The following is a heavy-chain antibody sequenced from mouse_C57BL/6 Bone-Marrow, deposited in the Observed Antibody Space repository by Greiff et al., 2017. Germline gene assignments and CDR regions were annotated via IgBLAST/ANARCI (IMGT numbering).Heavy chain of an antibody. D-gene: IGHD2-4*01. CDR3: ARDDYDVEFAY. CDR2: ISDGGSYT. V-gene: IGHV5-4*01. J-gene: IGHJ3*01. CDR1: GFTFSSYA. Sequence: DVQLQESGGGLVKPGGSLKLSCAASGFTFSSYAMSWVRQTPEKRLEWVATISDGGSYTYYPDNVKGRFTISRDNAKNNLYLQMSHLKSEDTAMYYCARDDYDVEFAYWGQGTLVTVSA.